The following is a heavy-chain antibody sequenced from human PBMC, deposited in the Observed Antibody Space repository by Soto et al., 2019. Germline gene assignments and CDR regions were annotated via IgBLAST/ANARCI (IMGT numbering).Heavy chain of an antibody. CDR1: GFTFSSYW. V-gene: IGHV3-74*01. D-gene: IGHD4-17*01. Sequence: EVQLVESGGGLVQPGGSLRLSCSASGFTFSSYWIHWIRQAPGKGLVWVSRINRDGSTTSYADSVKGRFTISRDNAKNTVYLQMSSLRAEDTAVYYCARVAYGVWGFFDSWGQGTLVTVSS. CDR2: INRDGSTT. J-gene: IGHJ4*02. CDR3: ARVAYGVWGFFDS.